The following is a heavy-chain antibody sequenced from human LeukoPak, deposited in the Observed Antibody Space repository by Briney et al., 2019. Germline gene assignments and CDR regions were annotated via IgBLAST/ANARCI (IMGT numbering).Heavy chain of an antibody. CDR3: ARNPAVAGTRGKGYYFDY. CDR1: GGSISSGDYY. D-gene: IGHD6-19*01. Sequence: PSETLSLTCTVSGGSISSGDYYWSWIRQPPGKGLEWIGYIYYSGSTYYNPSLKSRVTISVDTSKNQFSLKLSSVTAADTAVYYCARNPAVAGTRGKGYYFDYWGQGTLVTVSS. CDR2: IYYSGST. J-gene: IGHJ4*02. V-gene: IGHV4-30-4*01.